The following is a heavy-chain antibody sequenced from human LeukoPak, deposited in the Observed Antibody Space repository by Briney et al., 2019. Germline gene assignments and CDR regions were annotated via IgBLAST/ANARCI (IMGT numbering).Heavy chain of an antibody. V-gene: IGHV3-7*03. Sequence: GGSLRLSCAASGFTFSSYWMSWVRQAPGKGLEWVANIKQDGREKYYVDSVKGRFTISRDNAKNSLYLQVNNLRAEDTAVYYCARVHGGSGSYYDRYYFDYWGQGTLVTVSS. CDR2: IKQDGREK. D-gene: IGHD3-10*01. J-gene: IGHJ4*02. CDR3: ARVHGGSGSYYDRYYFDY. CDR1: GFTFSSYW.